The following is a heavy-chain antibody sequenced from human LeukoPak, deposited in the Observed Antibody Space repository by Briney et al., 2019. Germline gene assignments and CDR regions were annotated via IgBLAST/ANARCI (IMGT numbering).Heavy chain of an antibody. CDR2: IIPIFGTA. D-gene: IGHD3-9*01. J-gene: IGHJ4*02. CDR3: ARSYRDYDILTGYYARFDY. V-gene: IGHV1-69*13. Sequence: GASVKVSCKASGGTFSSYAISWVRQAPGHGLEWMGGIIPIFGTANYAQKFQGRVTITADESTSTAYMELSSLRSEDTAVYYCARSYRDYDILTGYYARFDYWGQGTLVTVSS. CDR1: GGTFSSYA.